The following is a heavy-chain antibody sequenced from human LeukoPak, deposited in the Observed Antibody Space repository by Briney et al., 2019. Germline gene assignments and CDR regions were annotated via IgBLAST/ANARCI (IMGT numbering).Heavy chain of an antibody. J-gene: IGHJ4*02. V-gene: IGHV5-51*01. CDR3: ARRNVDTVGY. D-gene: IGHD5-18*01. Sequence: GESLKISCKGSGYSFTDYWIGWVRQMPGKGLEWMGIIYPRDSDTTYSPSFQGQVTISADKSISTAYLQWSSLKASDTAIYYCARRNVDTVGYWGQGTLVTVSS. CDR2: IYPRDSDT. CDR1: GYSFTDYW.